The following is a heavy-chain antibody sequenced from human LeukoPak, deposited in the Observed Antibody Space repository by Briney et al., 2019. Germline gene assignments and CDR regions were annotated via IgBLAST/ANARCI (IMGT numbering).Heavy chain of an antibody. CDR3: ARKGSSMSPFDP. V-gene: IGHV4-61*02. CDR1: GGSISSGSYY. J-gene: IGHJ5*02. D-gene: IGHD2/OR15-2a*01. CDR2: IYTSGST. Sequence: SETLSLTCTVSGGSISSGSYYWSWIRQPAGKGLEWIGRIYTSGSTNYNPSLKSRVTISVDTSKNQFSLKLSSVTAADTAVYYCARKGSSMSPFDPWGQGTLVTVSS.